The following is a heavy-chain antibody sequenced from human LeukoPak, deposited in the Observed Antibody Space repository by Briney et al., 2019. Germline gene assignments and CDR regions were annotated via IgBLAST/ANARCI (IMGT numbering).Heavy chain of an antibody. J-gene: IGHJ6*03. Sequence: SETLSLTCSVSGGSISSGYYYWSWVRQAAGKGLEWIGHIYILGTTEYNPSLKNRVTISIDKSDNHFSLNLSSVTAADTAVYYCARGSRGYTYGWPYYYMDVWGKGTTVTVSS. CDR3: ARGSRGYTYGWPYYYMDV. CDR2: IYILGTT. V-gene: IGHV4-61*09. CDR1: GGSISSGYYY. D-gene: IGHD5-18*01.